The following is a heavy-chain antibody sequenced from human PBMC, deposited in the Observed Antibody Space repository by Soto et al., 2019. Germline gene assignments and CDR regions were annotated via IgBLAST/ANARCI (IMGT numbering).Heavy chain of an antibody. J-gene: IGHJ4*02. D-gene: IGHD4-17*01. CDR2: INAGNGNT. Sequence: GASVKVSCKASGYTFTSYAMHWVRQAPGQRLEWMGWINAGNGNTKYSQKFQGRVTITRDTSASTAYMELSSLRSEDTAVYYCARSTNYGDSPHFDYWGQGTLVTVSS. V-gene: IGHV1-3*01. CDR1: GYTFTSYA. CDR3: ARSTNYGDSPHFDY.